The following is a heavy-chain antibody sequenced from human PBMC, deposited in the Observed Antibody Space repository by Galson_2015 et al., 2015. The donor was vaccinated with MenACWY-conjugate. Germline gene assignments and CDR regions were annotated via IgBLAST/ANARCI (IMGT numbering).Heavy chain of an antibody. V-gene: IGHV3-11*06. D-gene: IGHD2-2*01. CDR3: ARVLGYCNSAGRHYYFDS. CDR2: IDSSSSNK. Sequence: SLRLSCAASGFTFSDYYMSWIRQAPGKGLEWISYIDSSSSNKHYADSVKGRFTISRDNANNSLYLRMNSLRVEDTAVYYCARVLGYCNSAGRHYYFDSWGQGTLVTVSS. J-gene: IGHJ4*02. CDR1: GFTFSDYY.